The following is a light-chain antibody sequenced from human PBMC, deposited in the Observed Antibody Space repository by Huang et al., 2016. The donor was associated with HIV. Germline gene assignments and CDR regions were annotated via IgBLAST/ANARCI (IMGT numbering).Light chain of an antibody. CDR1: QAINIF. J-gene: IGKJ2*01. CDR2: GAA. V-gene: IGKV1-39*01. Sequence: DIQMTQSLSSLSAFEGDTVTITCRASQAINIFLNWYQYKPGGAPKLLIYGAANLHTGVPSRFTGSGSGTDFTLTINNVQREDFATYYCQQSYRTLPYTFGQGTKLEI. CDR3: QQSYRTLPYT.